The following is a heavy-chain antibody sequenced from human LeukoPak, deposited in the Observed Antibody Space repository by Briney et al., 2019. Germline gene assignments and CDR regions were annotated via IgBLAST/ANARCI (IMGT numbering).Heavy chain of an antibody. CDR3: AKGSRSTWSYYFDY. CDR2: ISGGGGST. D-gene: IGHD6-13*01. J-gene: IGHJ4*02. Sequence: GGSLTLSCGASGYTFSNYAMTGVRQAPAEGLQWVSAISGGGGSTYYADSVKGRFTISRDISKNTLYLQLSRLRAEDTAVYYCAKGSRSTWSYYFDYWGRGTLVTVSS. V-gene: IGHV3-23*01. CDR1: GYTFSNYA.